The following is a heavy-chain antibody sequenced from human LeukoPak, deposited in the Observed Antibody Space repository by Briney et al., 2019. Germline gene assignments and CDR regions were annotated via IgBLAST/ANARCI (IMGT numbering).Heavy chain of an antibody. CDR1: GASITSSSYY. V-gene: IGHV4-39*01. CDR3: ARMVHNFDDVWGSYRSTGFDY. CDR2: MDYSGTT. D-gene: IGHD3-16*02. Sequence: SETLSLTCTVSGASITSSSYYWGWIRQAPGKGVEWIGNMDYSGTTYYSPYLNSRVIISVDTSKNKFSLELKSVTAADTAVYYCARMVHNFDDVWGSYRSTGFDYWGQGALVTVSS. J-gene: IGHJ4*02.